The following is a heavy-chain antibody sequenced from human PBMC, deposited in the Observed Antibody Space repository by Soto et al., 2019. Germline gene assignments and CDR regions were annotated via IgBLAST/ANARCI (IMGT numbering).Heavy chain of an antibody. J-gene: IGHJ5*02. Sequence: GGSLRLSCADSGFTLSDYGMNWVRQAPGEGLGWVSSISSSGTFINYADSVKGRFTISRDSAKNSLYLQMNSLRAEDTAIYYCASLLPDCSGSSCYNWFDPWGQGTLVTVSS. CDR1: GFTLSDYG. CDR2: ISSSGTFI. D-gene: IGHD2-15*01. CDR3: ASLLPDCSGSSCYNWFDP. V-gene: IGHV3-21*01.